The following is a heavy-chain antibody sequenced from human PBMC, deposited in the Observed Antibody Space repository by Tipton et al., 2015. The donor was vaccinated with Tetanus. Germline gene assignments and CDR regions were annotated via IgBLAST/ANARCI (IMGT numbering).Heavy chain of an antibody. J-gene: IGHJ5*02. CDR1: GGSISRGGYF. CDR2: IYYSGST. CDR3: ARGQGGGRVVRLNWLDP. V-gene: IGHV4-31*02. Sequence: LRLSCTVSGGSISRGGYFWNWIRQRPGKGPEWIGYIYYSGSTYYNPSLKSRVSMSVDTSKNQFSLNLTSVTAADTAVYYCARGQGGGRVVRLNWLDPWGQGTLVTVSS. D-gene: IGHD6-6*01.